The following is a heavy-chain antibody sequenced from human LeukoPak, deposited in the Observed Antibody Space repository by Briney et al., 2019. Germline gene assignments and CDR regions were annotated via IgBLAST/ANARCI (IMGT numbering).Heavy chain of an antibody. Sequence: GSLTLSCAASGFTFSNYWMHWVSQAPGKGLVWVSRIYSDGTSTSYADSVKGRFTISRDNAKNTLYLQMNSLRAEDTAVYYCARVLNYGFDYWGQGTLVTVSS. J-gene: IGHJ4*02. CDR2: IYSDGTST. CDR3: ARVLNYGFDY. D-gene: IGHD3-10*01. V-gene: IGHV3-74*01. CDR1: GFTFSNYW.